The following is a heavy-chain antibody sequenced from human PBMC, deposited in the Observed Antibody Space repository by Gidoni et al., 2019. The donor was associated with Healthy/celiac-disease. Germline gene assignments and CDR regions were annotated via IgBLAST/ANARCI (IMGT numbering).Heavy chain of an antibody. D-gene: IGHD6-13*01. CDR3: ARHSPGFWEQQLHYYYYYYMDV. V-gene: IGHV5-51*01. J-gene: IGHJ6*03. CDR2: IYPGDSDT. CDR1: GYSFTSYW. Sequence: EVQLVQSGAEVKKPGEPLKISCKGSGYSFTSYWIGWVRQMPGKGLEWMGIIYPGDSDTRYSPSFQGQVTISADKSISTAYLQWSSLKASDTAMYYCARHSPGFWEQQLHYYYYYYMDVWGKGTTVTVSS.